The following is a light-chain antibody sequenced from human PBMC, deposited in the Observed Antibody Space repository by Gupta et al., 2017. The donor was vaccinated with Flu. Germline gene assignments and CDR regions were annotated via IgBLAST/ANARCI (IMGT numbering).Light chain of an antibody. Sequence: EIVLTQSPGTLSLSPGERATLSCRASQSVSSSYLAWYQQKPGQAPRLLIYGASSRATGIPDRFSGSAFGTDFTLTISRREPEDFAVYYCQQDGSSPPITSGHEARLEI. J-gene: IGKJ5*01. CDR2: GAS. V-gene: IGKV3-20*01. CDR3: QQDGSSPPIT. CDR1: QSVSSSY.